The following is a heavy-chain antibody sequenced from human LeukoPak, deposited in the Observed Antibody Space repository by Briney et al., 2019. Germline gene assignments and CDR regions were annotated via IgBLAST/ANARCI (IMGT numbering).Heavy chain of an antibody. CDR2: IYTSGST. CDR3: ARSLYSSSWYRYYYYGMDV. Sequence: SETLSLTCTVSGGSISSYYWSWIRQPAGKGLEWIGRIYTSGSTNYNPSLKSRVTMSVDTSKNQFSLKLGSVTAADTAVYYCARSLYSSSWYRYYYYGMDVWGQGTTVTVSS. J-gene: IGHJ6*02. CDR1: GGSISSYY. D-gene: IGHD6-13*01. V-gene: IGHV4-4*07.